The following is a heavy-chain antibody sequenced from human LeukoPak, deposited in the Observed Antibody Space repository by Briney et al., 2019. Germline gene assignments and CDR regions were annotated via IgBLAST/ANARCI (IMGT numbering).Heavy chain of an antibody. J-gene: IGHJ6*02. Sequence: GGSLRLSCAASGFTFDDYAMHWVRQAPGKGLEWGSGISWNSGSIGYADSVKGRFTISRDNAKNSLYLQMKSLRAEDTALYYCAKASIAAAGTYYYYGMDVWGQGTTVTVSS. CDR1: GFTFDDYA. CDR3: AKASIAAAGTYYYYGMDV. V-gene: IGHV3-9*01. CDR2: ISWNSGSI. D-gene: IGHD6-13*01.